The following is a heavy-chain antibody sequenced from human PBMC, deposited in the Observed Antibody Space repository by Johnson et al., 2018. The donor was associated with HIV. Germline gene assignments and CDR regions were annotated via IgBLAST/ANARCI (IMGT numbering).Heavy chain of an antibody. D-gene: IGHD1-7*01. J-gene: IGHJ3*02. CDR2: TYSGGTT. Sequence: EKLVESGGGVVQPGRSLRLSCAASEFTVSANYMSWVRQAPGKGLEWVSVTYSGGTTFYADSVKGRFTISRDNSKSTVYLHMTSLRTEDAALYYCAKLIVNWNYDEEASRDFDIWGQGTMVTVSS. V-gene: IGHV3-66*01. CDR3: AKLIVNWNYDEEASRDFDI. CDR1: EFTVSANY.